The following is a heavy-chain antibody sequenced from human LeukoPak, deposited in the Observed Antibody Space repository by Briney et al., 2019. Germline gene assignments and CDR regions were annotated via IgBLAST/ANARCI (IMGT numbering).Heavy chain of an antibody. J-gene: IGHJ4*02. D-gene: IGHD1-26*01. CDR1: GYIFTGFY. Sequence: ASVRVSCKTSGYIFTGFYLHWVRQAPGHGFEWMGWINPHSGETNYAQTFQGRVTMTRDTSINTAYMELSSLRYDDTAVYFCARDFDYSWGSLDYWGQGALVTVSS. CDR2: INPHSGET. V-gene: IGHV1-2*02. CDR3: ARDFDYSWGSLDY.